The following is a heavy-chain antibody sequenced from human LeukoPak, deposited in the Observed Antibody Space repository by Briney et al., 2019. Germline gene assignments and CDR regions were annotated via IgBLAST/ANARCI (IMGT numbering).Heavy chain of an antibody. CDR1: GFTFSSHW. CDR3: VRWGSGNYYRYFDY. J-gene: IGHJ4*02. V-gene: IGHV3-7*01. D-gene: IGHD3-10*01. CDR2: IKYDGSDK. Sequence: GGSLRLSCAASGFTFSSHWMTWVRQAPGKGLEWVANIKYDGSDKYYVDSVKGRFTISRDNAKNSLYLQMNSLRAEDAAVYYCVRWGSGNYYRYFDYWGQGTQVTVSS.